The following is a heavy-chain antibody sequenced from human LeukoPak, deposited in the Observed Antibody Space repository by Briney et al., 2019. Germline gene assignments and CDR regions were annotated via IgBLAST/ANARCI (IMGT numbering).Heavy chain of an antibody. V-gene: IGHV3-23*01. J-gene: IGHJ4*02. CDR3: AKDLKSGDGKWEVDF. CDR1: GFTFRNYA. Sequence: GGSLRLSCAASGFTFRNYAMSWVRQAPGKGLEWVSSVPGDGSGTFYAESVKGRFTISRDNSRDTLYLQMNSLRAEDTAMYYCAKDLKSGDGKWEVDFWGQGTLVTVSS. CDR2: VPGDGSGT. D-gene: IGHD1-26*01.